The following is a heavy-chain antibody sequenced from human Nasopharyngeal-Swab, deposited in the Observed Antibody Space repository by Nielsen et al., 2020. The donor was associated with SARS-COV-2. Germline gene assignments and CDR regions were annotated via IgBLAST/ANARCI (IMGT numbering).Heavy chain of an antibody. CDR3: ASGRWFDY. V-gene: IGHV3-74*01. Sequence: VRQMPGKGLVWVSRINSDGSSTSYADSVKGRFTISRDNAKNSLFLQMNSLRAEDTAVYFCASGRWFDYWGQGTLVTVSS. CDR2: INSDGSST. J-gene: IGHJ4*02. D-gene: IGHD4-23*01.